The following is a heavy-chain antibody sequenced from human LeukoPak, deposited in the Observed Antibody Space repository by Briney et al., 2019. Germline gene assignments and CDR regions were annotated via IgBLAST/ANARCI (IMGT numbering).Heavy chain of an antibody. CDR2: IYTGGST. Sequence: GGSLRLSCAASGFTVSSNYMSWVREGPGKGLEGVSVIYTGGSTYYADSVKGRLTISRDNSKNTLYLQMNSLRAEDTAVYYCANTVTYYYDSSGPSIYWGQGTLVTVSS. CDR1: GFTVSSNY. CDR3: ANTVTYYYDSSGPSIY. J-gene: IGHJ4*02. D-gene: IGHD3-22*01. V-gene: IGHV3-53*01.